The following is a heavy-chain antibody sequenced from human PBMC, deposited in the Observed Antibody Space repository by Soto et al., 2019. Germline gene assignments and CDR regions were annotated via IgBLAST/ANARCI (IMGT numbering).Heavy chain of an antibody. D-gene: IGHD4-17*01. CDR1: GGSISSSSYY. Sequence: PSETLSLTCTVSGGSISSSSYYWGWIRHPPGKGLEWIGSIYYSGSTYYNPSLKSRVTISVDTSKNQFSLKLSSVTAADTAVYYCARPPVGDYSFFDYWGQGTLVTVSS. CDR3: ARPPVGDYSFFDY. V-gene: IGHV4-39*01. CDR2: IYYSGST. J-gene: IGHJ4*02.